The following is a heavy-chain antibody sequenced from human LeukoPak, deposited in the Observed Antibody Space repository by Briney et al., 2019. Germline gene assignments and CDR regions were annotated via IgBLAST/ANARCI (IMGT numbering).Heavy chain of an antibody. CDR2: INHSGST. CDR1: GGSFSGYY. Sequence: PSETLSLTCAVYGGSFSGYYWSWIRQPPGKGLEWIGEINHSGSTNYNPSLKSRVTISVDTSKNQFSLKLTSVTAADTAVYYCGRDYYGSGSYYKPAWGQGTLVTVSS. CDR3: GRDYYGSGSYYKPA. D-gene: IGHD3-10*01. V-gene: IGHV4-34*01. J-gene: IGHJ5*02.